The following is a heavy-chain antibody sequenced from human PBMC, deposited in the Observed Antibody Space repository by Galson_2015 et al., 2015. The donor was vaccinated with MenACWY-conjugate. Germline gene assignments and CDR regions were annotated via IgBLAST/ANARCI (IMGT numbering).Heavy chain of an antibody. CDR3: AKDLSARGSGYRTIPDS. CDR2: ISGSGGST. V-gene: IGHV3-23*01. Sequence: SLRLSCAASGFNFTNYAMSWVRQAPGKGLEWVSAISGSGGSTYSADSVKGRFTIPRDNSKNTLYLQMNSLRTEDTAVYYCAKDLSARGSGYRTIPDSWGQGTLVTVSS. D-gene: IGHD3-3*01. CDR1: GFNFTNYA. J-gene: IGHJ4*02.